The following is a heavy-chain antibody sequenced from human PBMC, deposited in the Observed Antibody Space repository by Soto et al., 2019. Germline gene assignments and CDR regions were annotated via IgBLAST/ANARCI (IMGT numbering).Heavy chain of an antibody. CDR1: GFTFTRYS. CDR3: ASETEDLTSNFDY. CDR2: ISSTTNYI. V-gene: IGHV3-21*06. J-gene: IGHJ4*02. Sequence: PGGSLRLSCAASGFTFTRYSMNWVRQAPGKGLEWFPSISSTTNYIYYGDSMKGRFTISRDNAKNSLYLEMNSLRAEDTAVNYCASETEDLTSNFDYRGKGTLVTVSS.